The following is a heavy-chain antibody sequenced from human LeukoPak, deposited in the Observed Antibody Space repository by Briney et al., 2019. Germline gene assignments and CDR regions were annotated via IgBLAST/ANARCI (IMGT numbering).Heavy chain of an antibody. V-gene: IGHV3-15*01. CDR1: GFTFSNAW. D-gene: IGHD3-10*01. J-gene: IGHJ3*02. Sequence: GGSLRLSCAASGFTFSNAWMSWVRQAPGKGLEWVGRIKSKTDGGTTDYAAPVKGRFTISRDDSKNTLYLQMNSLKTEDTAVYYCTTEYTGVRGARDDAFDIWGQGTMVTVSS. CDR3: TTEYTGVRGARDDAFDI. CDR2: IKSKTDGGTT.